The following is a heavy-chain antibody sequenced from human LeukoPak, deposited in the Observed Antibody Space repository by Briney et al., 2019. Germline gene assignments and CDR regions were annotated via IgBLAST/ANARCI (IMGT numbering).Heavy chain of an antibody. Sequence: GGSLRLSCAASGFTFSSYDMHWVRQVPGKGLEWIALIWYDGSNKYYTDSVTGRFIISRDNSKNTLYLQMNSLRAEDTAVYYCARDGAAAGPEIYQYYYMDVWGKGTTVTVSS. D-gene: IGHD6-13*01. V-gene: IGHV3-33*01. CDR1: GFTFSSYD. CDR2: IWYDGSNK. CDR3: ARDGAAAGPEIYQYYYMDV. J-gene: IGHJ6*03.